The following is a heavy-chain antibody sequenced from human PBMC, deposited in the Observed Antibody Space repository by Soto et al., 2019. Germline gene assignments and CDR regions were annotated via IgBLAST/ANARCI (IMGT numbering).Heavy chain of an antibody. V-gene: IGHV3-23*01. CDR2: ISGSGGST. CDR3: AKGLSQQLVSGGKDV. J-gene: IGHJ6*02. D-gene: IGHD6-13*01. Sequence: GGSLRLSCAASGFTFSSYAMSWVRQAPGKGLEWVTAISGSGGSTYYADSVKGRFTISRDNSKNTLYLQMNSLRAEDTAVYYCAKGLSQQLVSGGKDVWGQGTTVTVSS. CDR1: GFTFSSYA.